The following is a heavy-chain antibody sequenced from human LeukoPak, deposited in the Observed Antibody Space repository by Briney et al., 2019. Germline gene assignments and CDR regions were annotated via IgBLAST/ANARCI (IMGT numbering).Heavy chain of an antibody. CDR2: IYHSGST. Sequence: SETLSLTCTVSGYSISSGYYWGWIRQPPGKGLEWIGSIYHSGSTYYNPSLKGRVTISVDTSKNQFSLKLSSVTAADTAVYYCASGAYYMDVWGKGTTVTVSS. D-gene: IGHD3-16*01. J-gene: IGHJ6*03. V-gene: IGHV4-38-2*02. CDR3: ASGAYYMDV. CDR1: GYSISSGYY.